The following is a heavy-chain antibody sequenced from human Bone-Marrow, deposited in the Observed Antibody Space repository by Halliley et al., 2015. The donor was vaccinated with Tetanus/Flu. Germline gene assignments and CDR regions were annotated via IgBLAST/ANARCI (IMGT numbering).Heavy chain of an antibody. Sequence: KYYADSVRGRFTISRDNSENTLYLQINSLRPEDTAVYYCARDSVLRDPRTWYRRYDSAWGHLDFWGQGSPVIISS. D-gene: IGHD3-16*01. CDR3: ARDSVLRDPRTWYRRYDSAWGHLDF. CDR2: K. V-gene: IGHV3-30*03. J-gene: IGHJ4*02.